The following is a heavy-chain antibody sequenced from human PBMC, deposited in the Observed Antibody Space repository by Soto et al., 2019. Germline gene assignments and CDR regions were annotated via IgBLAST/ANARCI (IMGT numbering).Heavy chain of an antibody. D-gene: IGHD6-13*01. J-gene: IGHJ6*02. CDR1: GFTFSSYE. V-gene: IGHV3-48*03. Sequence: PGGSLRLSCAASGFTFSSYEMNWVRQAPGKGLEWVSYISSSGSTIYYADSVKGRFTISRDNAKNSLYLQMNSLRAEDTAVYYCARANPAAAYGMDVWGQGTTVTVSS. CDR3: ARANPAAAYGMDV. CDR2: ISSSGSTI.